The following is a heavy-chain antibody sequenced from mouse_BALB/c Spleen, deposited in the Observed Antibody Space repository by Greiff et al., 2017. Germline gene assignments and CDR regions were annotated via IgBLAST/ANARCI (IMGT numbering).Heavy chain of an antibody. CDR1: GFTFSSYG. J-gene: IGHJ3*01. CDR2: INSNGGST. Sequence: EVQRVESGGGLVQPGGSLKLSCAASGFTFSSYGMSWVRQTPDKRLELVATINSNGGSTYYPDSVKGRFTISRDNAKNTLYLQMSSLKSEDTAMYYCARRTGTGFAYWGQGTLVTVSA. V-gene: IGHV5-6-3*01. D-gene: IGHD4-1*01. CDR3: ARRTGTGFAY.